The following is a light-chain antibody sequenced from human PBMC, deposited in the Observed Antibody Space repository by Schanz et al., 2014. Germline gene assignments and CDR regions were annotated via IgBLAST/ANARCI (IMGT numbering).Light chain of an antibody. CDR1: HSVTSN. J-gene: IGKJ3*01. CDR2: GAS. CDR3: QQSYMSPFT. V-gene: IGKV3D-15*01. Sequence: EILITQSPATLSVSPGQRATLSCRASHSVTSNLAWYQQKPGQAPRLLIYGASSRATGIPDRFSGSGSGTDFTLTISRLEPEDFATYYCQQSYMSPFTFGPGTKVDIK.